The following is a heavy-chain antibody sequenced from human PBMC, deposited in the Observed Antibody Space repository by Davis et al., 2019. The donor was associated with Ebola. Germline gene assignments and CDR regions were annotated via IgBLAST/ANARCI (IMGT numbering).Heavy chain of an antibody. Sequence: GGPLRLSFSPPGLISSTSVMSWVRQAPGKGLEWASTYGTSADTYYADSVKGRFTISRDNAKNSLYLQMSSLKDEDTAVYYCARVGFRCSCDDLWGQGSLVTVSS. V-gene: IGHV3-69-1*01. CDR1: GLISSTSV. J-gene: IGHJ4*02. D-gene: IGHD4/OR15-4a*01. CDR2: YGTSADT. CDR3: ARVGFRCSCDDL.